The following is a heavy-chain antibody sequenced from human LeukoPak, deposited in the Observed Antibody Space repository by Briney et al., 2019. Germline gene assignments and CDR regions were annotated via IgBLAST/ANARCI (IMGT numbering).Heavy chain of an antibody. Sequence: ASVKVSCKASGYTFTGYYMHWVRQAPGQGLEWMGWINPNSGGTNYAQKFQGRVTMTRDTSISTAYMELSRLRSDDTAVYYCARGDSFRSVAGTYYFDYWGQGTLVTVSS. CDR1: GYTFTGYY. V-gene: IGHV1-2*02. CDR2: INPNSGGT. D-gene: IGHD6-19*01. J-gene: IGHJ4*02. CDR3: ARGDSFRSVAGTYYFDY.